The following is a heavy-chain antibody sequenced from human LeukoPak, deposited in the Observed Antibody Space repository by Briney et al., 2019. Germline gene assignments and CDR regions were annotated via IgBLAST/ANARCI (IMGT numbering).Heavy chain of an antibody. D-gene: IGHD3-10*01. CDR3: AKGHYYGSGSLDY. CDR1: GFTFSSYA. CDR2: ISGSGGST. V-gene: IGHV3-23*01. Sequence: GGSLRLSCVASGFTFSSYAMGWVRQAPGKGLEWVSAISGSGGSTYYADSVKGRFTISRDNSKNTLYVQMNSLRAEDTAVYYCAKGHYYGSGSLDYWGQGTLVSVSS. J-gene: IGHJ4*02.